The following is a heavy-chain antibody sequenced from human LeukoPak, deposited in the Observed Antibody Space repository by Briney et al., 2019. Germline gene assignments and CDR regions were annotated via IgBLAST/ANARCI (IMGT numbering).Heavy chain of an antibody. D-gene: IGHD5-24*01. CDR2: TYYSGST. V-gene: IGHV4-39*01. J-gene: IGHJ4*02. CDR1: SGSISSSSYY. Sequence: SGTLSLTCAVSSGSISSSSYYWSWIRQPPGKGLEWIGSTYYSGSTYYNPSLKSRVTISVDTSKNQFSLKLSSVTAADTAVYYCARRGREDLGRYGYNFFDYWGQGTLVTVSS. CDR3: ARRGREDLGRYGYNFFDY.